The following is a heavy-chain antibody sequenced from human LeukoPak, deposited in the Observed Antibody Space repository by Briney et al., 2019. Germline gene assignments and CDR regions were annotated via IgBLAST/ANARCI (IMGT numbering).Heavy chain of an antibody. D-gene: IGHD3-10*01. V-gene: IGHV1-8*01. CDR2: MNPNSGNT. Sequence: ASVKVSCKASGYTFTSYDINWVRQATGQGPEWMGWMNPNSGNTGYAQKFQGRVTMTRNTSISTAYMDLSSLRSEDTAVYYCARRMVRGVDWFDPWGQGTLVSVSS. J-gene: IGHJ5*02. CDR1: GYTFTSYD. CDR3: ARRMVRGVDWFDP.